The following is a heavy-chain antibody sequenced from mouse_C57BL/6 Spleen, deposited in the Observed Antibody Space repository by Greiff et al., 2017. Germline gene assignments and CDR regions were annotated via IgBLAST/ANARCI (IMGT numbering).Heavy chain of an antibody. Sequence: EVMLVESGGGLVKPGGSLKLSCAASGFTFSDYGMHWVRQAPEKGLEWVVYISSGSSTINYADTVKGRFTISRDNAKNTLFLQMTSLRSEDTAMYYCARGGIYYAFDVAYWGQGTLVTVSA. CDR1: GFTFSDYG. J-gene: IGHJ3*01. D-gene: IGHD2-1*01. CDR2: ISSGSSTI. V-gene: IGHV5-17*01. CDR3: ARGGIYYAFDVAY.